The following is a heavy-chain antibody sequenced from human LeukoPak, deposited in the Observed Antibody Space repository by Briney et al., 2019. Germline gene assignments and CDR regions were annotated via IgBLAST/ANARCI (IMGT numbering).Heavy chain of an antibody. CDR2: IIPIFGTA. CDR3: ARDRQYSYGYTDYYYYMDV. Sequence: SVKLSCKASGGTFSSYAISWVRQAPGQGLEWMGGIIPIFGTANYAQKFQGRVTITADESTSTAYMELSSLRSEDTAVYYCARDRQYSYGYTDYYYYMDVWGKGTTVTVSS. D-gene: IGHD5-18*01. J-gene: IGHJ6*03. CDR1: GGTFSSYA. V-gene: IGHV1-69*13.